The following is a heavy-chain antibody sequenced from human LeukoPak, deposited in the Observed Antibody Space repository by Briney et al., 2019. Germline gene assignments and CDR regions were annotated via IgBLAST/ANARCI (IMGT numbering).Heavy chain of an antibody. J-gene: IGHJ4*02. Sequence: GSLRLSCAASGFTFSSYAMHWVRQAPGKGLEYVSAISSNGGSTYYANPVKGRFTISRDNSKNTLYLQMGSLRAEDMAVYYCAREMTRSFDYWGQGTLVTVSS. V-gene: IGHV3-64*01. CDR2: ISSNGGST. CDR1: GFTFSSYA. CDR3: AREMTRSFDY.